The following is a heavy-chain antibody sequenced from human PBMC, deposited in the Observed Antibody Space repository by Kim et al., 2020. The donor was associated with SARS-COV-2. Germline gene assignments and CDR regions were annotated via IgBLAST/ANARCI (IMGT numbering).Heavy chain of an antibody. CDR3: ARRTEAWRYFNF. CDR2: T. Sequence: TYSNPSLKSRVTIAVDTTRNQFSLKLASVTGADPAVYYCARRTEAWRYFNFWGQGSPVTVAS. D-gene: IGHD3-3*01. J-gene: IGHJ4*02. V-gene: IGHV4-39*01.